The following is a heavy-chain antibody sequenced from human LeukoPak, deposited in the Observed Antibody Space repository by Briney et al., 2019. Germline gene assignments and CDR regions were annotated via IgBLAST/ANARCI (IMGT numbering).Heavy chain of an antibody. CDR1: GFTFSSYS. Sequence: GGSLRLSCAASGFTFSSYSMNWVRQAPGKGLEWVSSIGSSSSYIYYADSVKGRFTISRDNAKNSLYLQMNSLRAEDTAVYYCARKYHTYYDILTGHTQHWYFDLWGRGTLVTVSS. D-gene: IGHD3-9*01. V-gene: IGHV3-21*01. CDR3: ARKYHTYYDILTGHTQHWYFDL. CDR2: IGSSSSYI. J-gene: IGHJ2*01.